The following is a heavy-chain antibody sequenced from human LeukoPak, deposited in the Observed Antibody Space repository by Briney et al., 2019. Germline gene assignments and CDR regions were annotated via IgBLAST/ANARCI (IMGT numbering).Heavy chain of an antibody. CDR3: ARTPRIYYDDRMDI. J-gene: IGHJ3*02. V-gene: IGHV3-20*04. Sequence: GGSLSLSCAASGFTFDDFAMSWVRHAPGRGLEGVSGIYWNGDSTGSADSVKGRFTISRDNAKNSLYMQMNSLRAEDTALYYCARTPRIYYDDRMDIWGQGTMVTVSS. CDR2: IYWNGDST. CDR1: GFTFDDFA. D-gene: IGHD3-22*01.